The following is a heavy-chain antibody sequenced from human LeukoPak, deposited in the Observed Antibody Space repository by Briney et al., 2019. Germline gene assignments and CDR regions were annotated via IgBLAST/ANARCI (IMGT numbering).Heavy chain of an antibody. J-gene: IGHJ4*02. Sequence: PSETLSLTCTVSGGSISSYYWSWIRQPPGKGLEWIAYISDIGSINYNPSLKSRVTISVDTSKNQFSLKLSSVTAADTAVYYCARVKSGYYYDSSGYYQIIDYWGQGTLVTVSS. D-gene: IGHD3-22*01. CDR1: GGSISSYY. V-gene: IGHV4-59*01. CDR3: ARVKSGYYYDSSGYYQIIDY. CDR2: ISDIGSI.